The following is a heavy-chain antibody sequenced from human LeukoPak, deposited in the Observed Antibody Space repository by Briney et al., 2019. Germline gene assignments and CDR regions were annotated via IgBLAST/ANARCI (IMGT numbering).Heavy chain of an antibody. V-gene: IGHV4-34*01. J-gene: IGHJ4*02. Sequence: SETLSLTCAVYGGSISGYYWIWIRQPPGKGLEWIGEIHHSGSTNYNPSLKSRVTISVDTSKNQFSLKLSSVTAADTAVYYCVRDPDYWGQGTLVTVSS. CDR1: GGSISGYY. CDR3: VRDPDY. CDR2: IHHSGST.